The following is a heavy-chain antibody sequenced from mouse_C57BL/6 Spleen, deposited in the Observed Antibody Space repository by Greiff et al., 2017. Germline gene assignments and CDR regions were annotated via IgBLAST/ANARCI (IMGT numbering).Heavy chain of an antibody. CDR3: ARKSGAYGAWFDY. CDR1: GYTFTDYY. V-gene: IGHV1-75*01. D-gene: IGHD3-1*01. Sequence: VQLHQSGPELVKPGASVKISCKASGYTFTDYYINWVKQRPGQGLEWIGWIFPGGGSTYYNGKFKGKATLTVDKSSSTAYMLLSSLTSADSAFYFCARKSGAYGAWFDYWGQGTPVTVSA. J-gene: IGHJ3*01. CDR2: IFPGGGST.